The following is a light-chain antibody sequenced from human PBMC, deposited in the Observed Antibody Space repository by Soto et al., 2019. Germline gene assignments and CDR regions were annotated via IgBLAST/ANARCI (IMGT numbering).Light chain of an antibody. CDR3: QSYDSRLNGYV. Sequence: QSVLTQPPSMSGAPGQGVTISCTGSSSNIGAGYDVHWYQQVPGTAPKLLIYDNNNRPSGVPDRISGSKSGTSASLAITGLQAEDEADYYCQSYDSRLNGYVFGSGTKVTVL. V-gene: IGLV1-40*01. J-gene: IGLJ1*01. CDR1: SSNIGAGYD. CDR2: DNN.